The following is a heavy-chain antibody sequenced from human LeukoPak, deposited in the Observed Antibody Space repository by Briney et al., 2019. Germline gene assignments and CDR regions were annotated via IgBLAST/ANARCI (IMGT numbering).Heavy chain of an antibody. Sequence: GGSLRLSCTASGSNFSSYEMNWVRQAPGKGLEWISYMSSSGNTKYYGDTVKGRFTISRDNAKNSLYLEMNSLRVDDTAVYYCARAVAAWFDPWGQGTLVTVSS. CDR2: MSSSGNTK. CDR1: GSNFSSYE. D-gene: IGHD6-19*01. CDR3: ARAVAAWFDP. J-gene: IGHJ5*02. V-gene: IGHV3-48*03.